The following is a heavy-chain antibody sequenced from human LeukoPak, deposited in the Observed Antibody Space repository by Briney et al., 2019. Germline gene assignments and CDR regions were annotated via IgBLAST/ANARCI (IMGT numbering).Heavy chain of an antibody. Sequence: GGPLRLSCAASGFTFSSYGMHWVRQAPGKGLEWVAFIRYDGSNKYYADSVKGRFTISRDNSKNTLYLQMNSLRAEDTAVYYCAKEGLSYNWFDPWGQGTLVTVSS. CDR1: GFTFSSYG. CDR2: IRYDGSNK. D-gene: IGHD3-16*01. V-gene: IGHV3-30*02. J-gene: IGHJ5*02. CDR3: AKEGLSYNWFDP.